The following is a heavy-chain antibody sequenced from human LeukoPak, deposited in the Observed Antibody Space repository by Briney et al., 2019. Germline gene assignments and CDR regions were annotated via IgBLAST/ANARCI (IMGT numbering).Heavy chain of an antibody. J-gene: IGHJ4*02. CDR1: GFTFSSYS. Sequence: GGSLRLSCAASGFTFSSYSMNWVRQAPGKGLEWVSSISSSSSYIYYADSVKGRFTIYRDNAKNSLYLQINSLRAEDTAVYYCARDFSLVSGGSGELDYWGQGTLVTVSS. V-gene: IGHV3-21*01. CDR3: ARDFSLVSGGSGELDY. D-gene: IGHD3-10*01. CDR2: ISSSSSYI.